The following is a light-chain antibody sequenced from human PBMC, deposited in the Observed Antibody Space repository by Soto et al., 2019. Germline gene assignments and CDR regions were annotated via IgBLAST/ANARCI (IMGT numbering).Light chain of an antibody. CDR1: SSDVGGYNY. CDR2: EVS. J-gene: IGLJ1*01. V-gene: IGLV2-8*01. CDR3: SSYAGSNNYV. Sequence: QFALTQPPSASGSPVQSVTISCTGTSSDVGGYNYVSWYQQRPGKAPKLMIYEVSKRPSGVPDRFSGSKSGNTASLTVSGLQAEDEADYYCSSYAGSNNYVFGTGTKVTVL.